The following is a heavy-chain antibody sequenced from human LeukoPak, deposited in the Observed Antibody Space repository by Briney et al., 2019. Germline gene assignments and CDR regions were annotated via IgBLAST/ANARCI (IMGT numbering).Heavy chain of an antibody. Sequence: PSQTLSLTCTVSGGSISSGGYYWSWIRQPPGKGLEWIGYIYYSGSTNYNPSLKSRVTISVDTSKNQFSLKMSSVTAADTAVYYCARGSGLPFDYWGQGTLVTVSS. D-gene: IGHD2-15*01. CDR3: ARGSGLPFDY. V-gene: IGHV4-61*08. CDR2: IYYSGST. CDR1: GGSISSGGYY. J-gene: IGHJ4*02.